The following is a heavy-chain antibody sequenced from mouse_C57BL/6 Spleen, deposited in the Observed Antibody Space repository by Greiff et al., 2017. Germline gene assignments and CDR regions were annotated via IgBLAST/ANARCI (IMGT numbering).Heavy chain of an antibody. V-gene: IGHV1-82*01. Sequence: VQLQQSGPELVKPGASVKISCKASGYAFSSSWMNWVKPRPGKGLEWIGRIYPGDGDTKYNGKFKGKATLTADKSSSTADMQLSSLTSEDSAVYFCARADSSRRDYAMDYWGQGASVSVSA. J-gene: IGHJ4*01. CDR1: GYAFSSSW. CDR3: ARADSSRRDYAMDY. D-gene: IGHD1-1*01. CDR2: IYPGDGDT.